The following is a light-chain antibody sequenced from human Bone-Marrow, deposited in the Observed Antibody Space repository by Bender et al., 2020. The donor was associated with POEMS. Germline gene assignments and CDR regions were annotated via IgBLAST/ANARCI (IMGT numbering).Light chain of an antibody. Sequence: QSALTQPASVSGSPGQSITISCTGTSSDVGAYNSVSWYQHHPGTAPKLLIYGYNNRPSGVPDRFSGSKSGTSASLAITGLQAEDEGDYYCQSYDNSLGGWVFGGGTKLTVL. CDR1: SSDVGAYNS. CDR2: GYN. J-gene: IGLJ3*02. V-gene: IGLV2-14*03. CDR3: QSYDNSLGGWV.